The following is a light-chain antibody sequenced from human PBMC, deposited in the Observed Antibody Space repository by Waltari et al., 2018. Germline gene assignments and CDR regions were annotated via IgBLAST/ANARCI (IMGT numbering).Light chain of an antibody. V-gene: IGKV3-20*01. CDR3: QKYGTLPAT. CDR2: DAS. J-gene: IGKJ1*01. Sequence: RATLSSRASQSVSRTLAWYQQKPGQAPRLLIYDASSRATGIPDRFSGSGSGTDFSLTISRLEPEDCAVYYCQKYGTLPATFGQGTKVEIK. CDR1: QSVSRT.